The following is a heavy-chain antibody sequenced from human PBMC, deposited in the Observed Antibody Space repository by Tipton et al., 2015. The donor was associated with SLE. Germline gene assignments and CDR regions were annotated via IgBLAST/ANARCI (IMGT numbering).Heavy chain of an antibody. V-gene: IGHV4-59*01. Sequence: TLSLTCTVSGGSFTSNYWSWIRQPPGKGLEWIGCMHYSGSSAYTASLRSRVTILVDTSKKQISLKLTSVTAADTAIYYCARDQEMSSGENRFDPWGQGTLVTVSS. CDR3: ARDQEMSSGENRFDP. D-gene: IGHD5-24*01. CDR2: MHYSGSS. J-gene: IGHJ5*02. CDR1: GGSFTSNY.